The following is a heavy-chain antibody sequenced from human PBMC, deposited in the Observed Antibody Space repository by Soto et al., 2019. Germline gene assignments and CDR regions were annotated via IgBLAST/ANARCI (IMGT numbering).Heavy chain of an antibody. Sequence: EVQLLESGGGLVQPGRSLRLSCAASGFTFSNYGMKWVRQAPGKGLEWVSSIDGIGSSTYYADSVKGRFTISRDNSKNTLFLQMNSLRAEDTALYYCAGGLDYWGQGTLVTVSS. CDR2: IDGIGSST. V-gene: IGHV3-23*01. CDR1: GFTFSNYG. J-gene: IGHJ4*02. D-gene: IGHD2-15*01. CDR3: AGGLDY.